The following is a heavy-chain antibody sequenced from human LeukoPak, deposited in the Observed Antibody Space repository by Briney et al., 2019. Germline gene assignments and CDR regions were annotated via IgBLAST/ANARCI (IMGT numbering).Heavy chain of an antibody. Sequence: GGSLRLSCAASGFTFDDYAMHWVRQAPGKGLQWVSLISWDGGSTYYADSVKGRFTISRDNSKNSLYLQMNSLRAEDTALYYCAKDGNYCSSTSCLRYYYYYMDVWGKGTTVTVSS. CDR2: ISWDGGST. CDR3: AKDGNYCSSTSCLRYYYYYMDV. J-gene: IGHJ6*03. D-gene: IGHD2-2*01. CDR1: GFTFDDYA. V-gene: IGHV3-43D*03.